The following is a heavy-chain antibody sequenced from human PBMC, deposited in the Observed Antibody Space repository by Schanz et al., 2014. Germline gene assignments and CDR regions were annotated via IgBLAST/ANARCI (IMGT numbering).Heavy chain of an antibody. D-gene: IGHD2-15*01. Sequence: EVQLVESGGGLVQPGGSLRLSCAASGFSFSTHAMSWVRQAPGQGLEWVSGINTSGGSRYYAESVKGRFTISRDNSKNTLYLQMNSLRAEDTAVYYCAKGSVVVVAATLPFDYWGQGTLVTVSS. CDR3: AKGSVVVVAATLPFDY. V-gene: IGHV3-23*04. J-gene: IGHJ4*02. CDR2: INTSGGSR. CDR1: GFSFSTHA.